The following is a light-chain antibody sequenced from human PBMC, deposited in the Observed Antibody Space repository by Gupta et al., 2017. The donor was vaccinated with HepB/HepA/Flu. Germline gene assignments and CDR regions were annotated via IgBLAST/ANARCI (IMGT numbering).Light chain of an antibody. Sequence: QSVLTQPPLASGTPGQSVTIPCSGSSSNIGSNYVYWYQQFPGTAPKLLIYRNNQRPSGVPDRFSGSKSGTSASLAISGLRSDDEADYYCATWDDSLSGYVFGNGTNVTVL. CDR1: SSNIGSNY. CDR3: ATWDDSLSGYV. CDR2: RNN. J-gene: IGLJ1*01. V-gene: IGLV1-47*01.